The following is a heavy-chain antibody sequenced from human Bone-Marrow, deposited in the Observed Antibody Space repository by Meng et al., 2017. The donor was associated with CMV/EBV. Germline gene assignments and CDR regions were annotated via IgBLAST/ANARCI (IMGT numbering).Heavy chain of an antibody. CDR3: AKAAVFEKIVVVPTAIDS. Sequence: GGSLRLSCAASGFTFSNYGMSWVRQAPGKGLEWVSSISSSATYIYYADSLKGRFTISRDNAKNTLFLQMNSLRVEDTAMYYCAKAAVFEKIVVVPTAIDSWGRGTLVTVSS. CDR2: ISSSATYI. V-gene: IGHV3-21*04. CDR1: GFTFSNYG. D-gene: IGHD2-2*01. J-gene: IGHJ5*01.